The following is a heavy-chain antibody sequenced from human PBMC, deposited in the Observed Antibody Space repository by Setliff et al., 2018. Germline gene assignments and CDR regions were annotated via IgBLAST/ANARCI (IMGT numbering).Heavy chain of an antibody. D-gene: IGHD3-10*01. CDR2: INYRGST. J-gene: IGHJ6*03. V-gene: IGHV4-39*01. CDR1: GGSISSSNYY. Sequence: SETLSLTCSVSGGSISSSNYYWGWIRQSPGKGLEWIGSINYRGSTYDNPSLKSRVTMSVDTSKSHFSLRLSSVTAADTAVYYCARHVGSRGRGYNYYYYYMDVWGKGTTVTVSS. CDR3: ARHVGSRGRGYNYYYYYMDV.